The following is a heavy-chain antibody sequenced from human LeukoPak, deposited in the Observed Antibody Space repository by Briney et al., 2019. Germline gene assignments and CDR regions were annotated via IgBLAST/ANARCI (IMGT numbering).Heavy chain of an antibody. CDR3: ARAGYSYGYPYYFDY. CDR2: IYSGGST. J-gene: IGHJ4*02. CDR1: GFTVSSNY. D-gene: IGHD5-18*01. Sequence: QTGGSLRLSCAASGFTVSSNYMSWVRQAPGKGLEWVSVIYSGGSTYYADSVKGRFTISRDNSKNTLYLQMNSLRAEGTAVYYCARAGYSYGYPYYFDYWGQGTLVTVSS. V-gene: IGHV3-53*01.